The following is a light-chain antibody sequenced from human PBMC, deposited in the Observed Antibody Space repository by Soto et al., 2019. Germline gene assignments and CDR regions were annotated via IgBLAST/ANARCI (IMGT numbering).Light chain of an antibody. J-gene: IGLJ1*01. CDR3: SSYTSSSTYV. CDR1: SSDVGGYDY. CDR2: EVT. V-gene: IGLV2-14*01. Sequence: QSVLTQPASVSGSPGQSITISCTGTSSDVGGYDYVSWYQLHPGKAPKLMIYEVTNRPSGVSYRFSGSKSGKTASLTISGLQAEDEADYYCSSYTSSSTYVFGTGTKLTVL.